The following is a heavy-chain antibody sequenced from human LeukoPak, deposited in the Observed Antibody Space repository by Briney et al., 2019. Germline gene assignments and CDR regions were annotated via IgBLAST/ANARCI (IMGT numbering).Heavy chain of an antibody. Sequence: GGSLKLSCAASGFTFSGSAMHWVRQASGKGLEWVGRIRSKANSYATAYAASVKGRFTISRDDSKNTAYLQMNSLKTEDTAVYYCASRRSLLWFGEFRYGMDVWGQGTTVTVSS. CDR2: IRSKANSYAT. D-gene: IGHD3-10*01. CDR3: ASRRSLLWFGEFRYGMDV. CDR1: GFTFSGSA. J-gene: IGHJ6*02. V-gene: IGHV3-73*01.